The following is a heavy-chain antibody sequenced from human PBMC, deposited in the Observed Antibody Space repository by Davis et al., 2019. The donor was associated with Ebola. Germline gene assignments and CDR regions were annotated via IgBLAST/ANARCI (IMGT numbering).Heavy chain of an antibody. CDR3: AKDLRRGPFDP. J-gene: IGHJ5*02. V-gene: IGHV3-7*03. Sequence: GGSLRLSCAASGFTFSSYGMHWVRQAPGKGLEWVANIKQDGSEKYYVDSVKGRFTISRDNAKNSLYLQMNSLRAEDTAVYYCAKDLRRGPFDPWGQGTLVTVSS. CDR2: IKQDGSEK. D-gene: IGHD3-10*01. CDR1: GFTFSSYG.